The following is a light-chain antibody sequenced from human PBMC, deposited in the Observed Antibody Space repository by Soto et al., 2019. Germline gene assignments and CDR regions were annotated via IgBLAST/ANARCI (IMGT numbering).Light chain of an antibody. Sequence: THSPGTLSLTPRQGATLSCRASQSLSSIYLAWYQQKPGQAPRLLIYRTSSRATGIPDRFSGSESETDFTLTISSLEPDDSAVYCCPEYGFSPRTFGPGSIVDIK. CDR3: PEYGFSPRT. V-gene: IGKV3-20*01. CDR2: RTS. J-gene: IGKJ1*01. CDR1: QSLSSIY.